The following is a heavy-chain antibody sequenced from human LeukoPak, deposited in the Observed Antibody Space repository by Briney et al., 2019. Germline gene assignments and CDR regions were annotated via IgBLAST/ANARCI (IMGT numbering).Heavy chain of an antibody. J-gene: IGHJ4*02. CDR2: ISGSGGST. CDR1: GFTFSSYA. Sequence: GGSLRLSCAASGFTFSSYAMSWVRQAPGKGLEWVSGISGSGGSTYYADCVKGRFTISRDNSKNTLYLQMNSLRAEDTAVYYCAKIAVPGAIRSPYDYGGQGTLVTVSS. CDR3: AKIAVPGAIRSPYDY. D-gene: IGHD2-2*02. V-gene: IGHV3-23*01.